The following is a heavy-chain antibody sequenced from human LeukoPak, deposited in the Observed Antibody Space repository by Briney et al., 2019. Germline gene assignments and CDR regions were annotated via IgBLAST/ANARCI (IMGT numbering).Heavy chain of an antibody. CDR1: GLTFRSSA. D-gene: IGHD3-10*01. J-gene: IGHJ5*02. Sequence: PGGSLRLSCADSGLTFRSSAMHWVRQAPGKGLEWVAVVSFDGSNERYADSVRGRFTISRDNSKNTLYLQMNSLRGEDTAVYYCARATWFGELDPWGQGTLVTVSS. CDR3: ARATWFGELDP. CDR2: VSFDGSNE. V-gene: IGHV3-30-3*01.